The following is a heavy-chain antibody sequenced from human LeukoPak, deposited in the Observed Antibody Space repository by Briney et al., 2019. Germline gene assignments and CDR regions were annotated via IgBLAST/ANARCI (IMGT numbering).Heavy chain of an antibody. J-gene: IGHJ4*02. CDR1: VYSFTFNY. Sequence: ASVTVSFTASVYSFTFNYMHWVRHAPGQGHEWMGWINPNSGGTNYAQKFQGRVTITRDTSITTAYLELSRPRPDDTDAAYCARDGSIGAAWTDYWGQGTLVTV. D-gene: IGHD6-13*01. CDR2: INPNSGGT. V-gene: IGHV1-2*02. CDR3: ARDGSIGAAWTDY.